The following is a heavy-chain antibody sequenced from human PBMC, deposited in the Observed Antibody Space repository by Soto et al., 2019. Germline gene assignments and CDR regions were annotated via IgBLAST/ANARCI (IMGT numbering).Heavy chain of an antibody. CDR3: AKCGQQLVPDGDYYYMDV. V-gene: IGHV3-23*01. J-gene: IGHJ6*03. CDR1: GFTFSSYA. Sequence: GGSLRLSCAASGFTFSSYAMSWVRQAPGKGLEWVSAISGSGGSTYYADSVKGRFTISRDNSKNTLYLQMNSLRAEDTAVYYCAKCGQQLVPDGDYYYMDVWGKGTTVTVSS. CDR2: ISGSGGST. D-gene: IGHD6-13*01.